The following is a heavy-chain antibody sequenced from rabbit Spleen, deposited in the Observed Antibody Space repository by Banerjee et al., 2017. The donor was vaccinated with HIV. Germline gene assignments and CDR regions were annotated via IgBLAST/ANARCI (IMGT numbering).Heavy chain of an antibody. CDR2: IYAGSGGSA. CDR3: ARDAGGGGSWPIRRLDL. Sequence: QEQLEESGGDLVKPEGSLTLTCTASGFSFSSGYDMCWVRQAPGRGLEWIACIYAGSGGSAYYASWPKGRFTISKTSSTTVTLQMTSVTAADTATYFCARDAGGGGSWPIRRLDLWGQGTLVTVS. J-gene: IGHJ3*01. CDR1: GFSFSSGYD. V-gene: IGHV1S45*01. D-gene: IGHD8-1*01.